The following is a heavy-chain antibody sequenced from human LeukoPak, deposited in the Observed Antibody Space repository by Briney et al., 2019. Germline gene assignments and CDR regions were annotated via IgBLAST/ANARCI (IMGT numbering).Heavy chain of an antibody. V-gene: IGHV4-34*01. J-gene: IGHJ4*02. D-gene: IGHD3-3*01. CDR1: GGSFSGYY. CDR2: INHSRST. CDR3: ARDRITDFWSGYYTNYFDY. Sequence: SETLSLTCAVYGGSFSGYYWSWIRQPPGKGLEWIGEINHSRSTNYNPSLKSRVTISADTSKNQFSLKLSSVTAEDTAVYYCARDRITDFWSGYYTNYFDYWGQGTLVTVSS.